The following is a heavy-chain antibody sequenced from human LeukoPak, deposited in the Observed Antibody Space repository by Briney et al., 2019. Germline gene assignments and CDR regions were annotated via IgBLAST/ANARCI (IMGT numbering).Heavy chain of an antibody. V-gene: IGHV3-23*01. D-gene: IGHD2-15*01. CDR2: VTGSGGDT. Sequence: GGSLRLSCAASGFTFSNYAMSWVRQTPGKGLECVSVVTGSGGDTYYTGSVNGRFTISRDNSKNTLYLQTNSLRAEDTAVYYCARGTLEHCSGASCYPLDSWGQGTLVTVSS. CDR3: ARGTLEHCSGASCYPLDS. J-gene: IGHJ5*01. CDR1: GFTFSNYA.